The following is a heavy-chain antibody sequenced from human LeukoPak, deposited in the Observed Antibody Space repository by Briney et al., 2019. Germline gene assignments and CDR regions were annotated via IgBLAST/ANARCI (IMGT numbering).Heavy chain of an antibody. Sequence: ASVKVSCKASGYTFTSYYMHWVRQAPGQGLEWMGIINPSGGSTSYAQKFQGRVTMTRDMSTSTVYMELSSLRSDDTAVYYCARDRGYCSGGSCASDPDYWGQGTLVTVSS. CDR2: INPSGGST. J-gene: IGHJ4*02. V-gene: IGHV1-46*01. CDR1: GYTFTSYY. CDR3: ARDRGYCSGGSCASDPDY. D-gene: IGHD2-15*01.